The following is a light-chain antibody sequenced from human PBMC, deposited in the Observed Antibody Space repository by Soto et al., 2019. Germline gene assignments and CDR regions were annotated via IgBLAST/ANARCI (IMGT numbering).Light chain of an antibody. CDR2: DVS. CDR1: SSDVGAYNF. CDR3: SSYTSSSTHV. J-gene: IGLJ1*01. Sequence: QSALTQPASVSGSPGQSITISCTATSSDVGAYNFVFWYQQHPGKVPKLMIFDVSSRPSGVSDRFSGSKSGNRASLTISGLQAEDEGDYYCSSYTSSSTHVFGSGTKLTVL. V-gene: IGLV2-14*03.